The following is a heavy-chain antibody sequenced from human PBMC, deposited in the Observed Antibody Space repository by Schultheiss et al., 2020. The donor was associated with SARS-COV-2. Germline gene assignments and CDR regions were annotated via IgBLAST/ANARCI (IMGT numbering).Heavy chain of an antibody. CDR2: IIPIFGTA. D-gene: IGHD3-22*01. V-gene: IGHV1-69*13. CDR1: GGTFSSYA. CDR3: ARDSYYYDSSGYYLAFDI. J-gene: IGHJ3*02. Sequence: SVKVSCKASGGTFSSYAISWVRQAPGQGLEWMGGIIPIFGTANYAQKFQGRVTITADESTSTAYMELSSLRSDDTAVYYCARDSYYYDSSGYYLAFDIWGQGTMVTVSS.